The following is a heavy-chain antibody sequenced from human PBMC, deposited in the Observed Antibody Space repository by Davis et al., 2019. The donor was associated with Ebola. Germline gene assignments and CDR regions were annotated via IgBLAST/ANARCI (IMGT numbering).Heavy chain of an antibody. V-gene: IGHV4-34*01. CDR1: GGSISGYY. Sequence: MPSETLSLTCTVSGGSISGYYWSWIRQPPGKGLEWIGEINHSGSTNYNPSLKSRVTISVDTSKNQFSLKLSSVTAADTVVYYCARGSYGDHFDYWGQGTLVTVSS. CDR3: ARGSYGDHFDY. D-gene: IGHD4-17*01. J-gene: IGHJ4*02. CDR2: INHSGST.